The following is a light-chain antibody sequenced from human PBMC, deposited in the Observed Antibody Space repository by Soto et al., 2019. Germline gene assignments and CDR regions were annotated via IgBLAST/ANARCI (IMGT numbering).Light chain of an antibody. CDR3: SSFSSITREV. CDR2: EVS. V-gene: IGLV2-14*01. CDR1: SSDVGGYSY. J-gene: IGLJ2*01. Sequence: QSALTQPASVSGSPGQSITISCTGTSSDVGGYSYVSWYQQHPGKTPKLMIYEVSNRPSGVSHRFSGSKSGNTASLTISGLQTEDEADYYCSSFSSITREVFGGGTKPPS.